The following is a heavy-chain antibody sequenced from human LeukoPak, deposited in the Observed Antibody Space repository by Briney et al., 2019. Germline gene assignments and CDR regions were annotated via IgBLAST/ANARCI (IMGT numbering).Heavy chain of an antibody. Sequence: GGSLRLSCAASGFTFSIYWMHWVRQAPGKGLVWVSRINSDGSSTSYADSVKGRFTISRDNAKNTLYLQMNSLRAEDTAVYYCARFVRGGDCFDYWGQGTLVTVSS. CDR3: ARFVRGGDCFDY. D-gene: IGHD2-21*01. V-gene: IGHV3-74*01. J-gene: IGHJ4*02. CDR1: GFTFSIYW. CDR2: INSDGSST.